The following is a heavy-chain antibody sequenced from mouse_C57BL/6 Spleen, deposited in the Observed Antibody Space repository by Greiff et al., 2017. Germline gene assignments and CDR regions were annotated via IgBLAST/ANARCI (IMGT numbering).Heavy chain of an antibody. Sequence: DVMLVESGGGLVKPGGSLKLSCAASGFTFSDYGMHWVRQAPEKGLEWVAYISSGSSTIYYADTVKGRFTISRANAKNTLFLQMTSLRSEDTAMYYCARPPDYYGSSYLAYWGQGTLVTVSA. D-gene: IGHD1-1*01. CDR3: ARPPDYYGSSYLAY. CDR1: GFTFSDYG. CDR2: ISSGSSTI. V-gene: IGHV5-17*01. J-gene: IGHJ3*01.